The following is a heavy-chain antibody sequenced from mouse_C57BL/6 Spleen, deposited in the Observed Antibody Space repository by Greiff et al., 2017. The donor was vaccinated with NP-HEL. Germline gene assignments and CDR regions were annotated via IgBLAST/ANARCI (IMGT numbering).Heavy chain of an antibody. CDR3: ASLGDYVAMDY. CDR2: IYPGSGST. CDR1: GYTFTSYW. J-gene: IGHJ4*01. Sequence: QVQLQQSGAELVKPGASVKMSCKASGYTFTSYWITWVKQRPGQGLEWIGDIYPGSGSTNYNEKFKSKATLTVDTSSSTAYMQLSSLNSEDSAVYYCASLGDYVAMDYWGQGTSVTVSS. D-gene: IGHD4-1*01. V-gene: IGHV1-55*01.